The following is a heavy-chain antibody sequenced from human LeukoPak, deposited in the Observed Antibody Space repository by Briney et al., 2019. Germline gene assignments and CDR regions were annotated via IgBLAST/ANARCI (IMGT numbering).Heavy chain of an antibody. D-gene: IGHD6-19*01. CDR2: INPNSGGT. CDR3: ARGEDGWYNYFDY. Sequence: ASVKVSCKASGYTFTGYYMHWVRQAPGQGLEWMGWINPNSGGTNYAQKFQGRVTMTGDTSISTAYMELSRLRSDDTAVYYCARGEDGWYNYFDYWGQGTLVTVYS. CDR1: GYTFTGYY. J-gene: IGHJ4*02. V-gene: IGHV1-2*02.